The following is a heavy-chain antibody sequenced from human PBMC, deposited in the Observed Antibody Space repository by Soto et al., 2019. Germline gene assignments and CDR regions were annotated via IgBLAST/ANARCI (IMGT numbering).Heavy chain of an antibody. CDR2: IDPSASYT. J-gene: IGHJ3*02. Sequence: GEYLKISCKGSGYSFTSYCISWVRQMPGKGQEWRGKIDPSASYTNYSPSFQGHVTISAGKSISTAYLQWSSLKASDTAMYYCARPPTEGGGESVLALDIWGQGTMVTVSS. CDR3: ARPPTEGGGESVLALDI. CDR1: GYSFTSYC. V-gene: IGHV5-10-1*01. D-gene: IGHD2-21*01.